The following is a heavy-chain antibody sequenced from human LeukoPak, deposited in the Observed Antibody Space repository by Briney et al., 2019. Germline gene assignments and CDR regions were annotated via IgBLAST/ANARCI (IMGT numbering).Heavy chain of an antibody. CDR1: GGSISSGGYY. V-gene: IGHV4-31*03. Sequence: SETLSLTCIVSGGSISSGGYYWSWIRQHPGRGLEWIGYIYYSGSAYYNPSLKSRVTISVDTSKNQFSLKLSSVTAADTAVYYCARGIGQYQLLYFDYWGQGTLVTVSS. CDR2: IYYSGSA. CDR3: ARGIGQYQLLYFDY. D-gene: IGHD2-2*01. J-gene: IGHJ4*02.